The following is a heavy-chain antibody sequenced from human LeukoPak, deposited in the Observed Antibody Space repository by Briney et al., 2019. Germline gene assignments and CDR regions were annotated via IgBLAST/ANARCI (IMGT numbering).Heavy chain of an antibody. D-gene: IGHD4-17*01. V-gene: IGHV4-39*07. CDR2: IYYTGST. CDR1: GGSISSSSYY. CDR3: ARAPQSTVNNWFDP. Sequence: PSETLSLTCTVSGGSISSSSYYWGWIRPPPGKGLEWVGSIYYTGSTNYNPSLKSRVTMSVDTSKNQFSLKLSSVTAADTAVYYCARAPQSTVNNWFDPWGQGTLVTVSS. J-gene: IGHJ5*02.